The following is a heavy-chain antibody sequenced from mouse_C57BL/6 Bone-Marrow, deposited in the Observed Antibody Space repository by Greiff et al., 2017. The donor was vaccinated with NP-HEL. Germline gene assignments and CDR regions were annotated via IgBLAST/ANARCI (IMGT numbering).Heavy chain of an antibody. Sequence: VQLQQSGAELAKPGASVKLSCKASGYTFTRYWMHWVKQRPGQGLEWIGYINPSSGYTKYNQKFKDKATLTADKSSSTAYMQLSSLTYEDSAVYYCARKVYDYDGAMDYWGQGTSVTVSS. V-gene: IGHV1-7*01. CDR2: INPSSGYT. CDR3: ARKVYDYDGAMDY. CDR1: GYTFTRYW. D-gene: IGHD2-4*01. J-gene: IGHJ4*01.